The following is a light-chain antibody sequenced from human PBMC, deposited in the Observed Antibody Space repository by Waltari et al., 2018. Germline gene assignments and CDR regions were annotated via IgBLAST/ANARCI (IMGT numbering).Light chain of an antibody. CDR3: QQRTNLPPT. Sequence: EIVLTQSPATLSLSPGERVTLSCRASQSVSGYLAWYQQKPGQAPRLLIYAASSMAIGIPARFSGSGSGTDFTLTISSLEPEDFAVYYCQQRTNLPPTFGGGTKVEIK. J-gene: IGKJ4*01. CDR2: AAS. CDR1: QSVSGY. V-gene: IGKV3-11*01.